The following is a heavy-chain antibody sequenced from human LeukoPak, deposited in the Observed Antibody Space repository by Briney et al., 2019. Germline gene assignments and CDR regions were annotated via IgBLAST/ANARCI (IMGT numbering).Heavy chain of an antibody. D-gene: IGHD3-22*01. J-gene: IGHJ4*02. CDR1: GFTFSSYW. CDR3: ARPIFDSSGYYFSD. Sequence: PGGSLRLSCAASGFTFSSYWMHWVRQAPGKGLVWVSRISSGGSSTNHADSVKGRFTISRDNAKNTLYLQMNSLRAEDTAVYYCARPIFDSSGYYFSDWGQGTLVTVSS. V-gene: IGHV3-74*01. CDR2: ISSGGSST.